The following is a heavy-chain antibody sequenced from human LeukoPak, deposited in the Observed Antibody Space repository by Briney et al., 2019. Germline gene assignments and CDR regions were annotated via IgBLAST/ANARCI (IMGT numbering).Heavy chain of an antibody. J-gene: IGHJ6*02. V-gene: IGHV3-11*01. CDR2: ISSSGDSV. CDR1: GFTFSDYY. Sequence: GGSLRLSCAASGFTFSDYYMNWIRQAPGKGLEWISYISSSGDSVYFADSVRGRFTISRDNAKNSLYLQMNSLRAEDTAVYYCARDALRFGELFSYGMDVWGQGTTVTVSS. D-gene: IGHD3-10*01. CDR3: ARDALRFGELFSYGMDV.